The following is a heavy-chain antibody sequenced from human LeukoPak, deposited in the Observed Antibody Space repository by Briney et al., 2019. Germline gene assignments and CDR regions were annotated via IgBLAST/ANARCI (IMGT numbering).Heavy chain of an antibody. CDR1: GFTFSDHH. D-gene: IGHD4-17*01. V-gene: IGHV3-72*01. Sequence: GGSLRLSCEASGFTFSDHHMDWVRQAPGKGLEWVGRTTNKANSYTTEYAASVKGRFTISRDDSKNSLYLQMNSLKTEDTAVYYCARDHYGVQFYYWGQGTLVAVSS. CDR3: ARDHYGVQFYY. CDR2: TTNKANSYTT. J-gene: IGHJ4*02.